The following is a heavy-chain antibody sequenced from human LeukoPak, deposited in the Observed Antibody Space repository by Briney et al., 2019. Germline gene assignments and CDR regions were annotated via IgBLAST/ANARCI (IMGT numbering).Heavy chain of an antibody. D-gene: IGHD2-2*01. J-gene: IGHJ4*03. CDR1: GGTFSSYA. CDR3: ARAYFYCTSCYHLYY. V-gene: IGHV1-69*01. CDR2: IIPIFGTA. Sequence: SVKVSCKASGGTFSSYAISWVRQAPGQGLEWMGGIIPIFGTANYAQKFQGRVTITADESTSTAYMELSSLRSEDTAVYYCARAYFYCTSCYHLYYLGQGTLVTVSS.